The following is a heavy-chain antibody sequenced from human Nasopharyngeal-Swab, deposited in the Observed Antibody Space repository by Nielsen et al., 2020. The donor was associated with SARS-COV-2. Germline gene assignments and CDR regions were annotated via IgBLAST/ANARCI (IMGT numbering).Heavy chain of an antibody. V-gene: IGHV3-23*01. D-gene: IGHD3-16*02. CDR2: ISGSGGST. J-gene: IGHJ4*02. Sequence: WIRQPPGKGLEWVSAISGSGGSTYYADSVKGRFTISRDNSKNTLYRQMNSLRAEDTAVYYCAKDRNDYIWGSYRLTFDYWGQGTLVTVSS. CDR3: AKDRNDYIWGSYRLTFDY.